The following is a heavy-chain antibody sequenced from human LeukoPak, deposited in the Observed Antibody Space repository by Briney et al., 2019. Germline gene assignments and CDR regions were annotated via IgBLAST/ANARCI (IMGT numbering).Heavy chain of an antibody. V-gene: IGHV1-8*01. Sequence: ASVKVSCKASRYTFTSYDINWVRQATGQGLEWMGWMNPNSGNTGYAQKFQGRVTMTRNTSISTAYMELRSLRSDDTAVYYCARDKAVTTEVTQHFQHWGQGTLVTVSS. CDR1: RYTFTSYD. D-gene: IGHD4-23*01. CDR2: MNPNSGNT. CDR3: ARDKAVTTEVTQHFQH. J-gene: IGHJ1*01.